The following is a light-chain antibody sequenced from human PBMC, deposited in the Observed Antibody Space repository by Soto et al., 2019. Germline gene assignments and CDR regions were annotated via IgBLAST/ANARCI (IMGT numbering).Light chain of an antibody. Sequence: EIVLTQSPGTLSLSPGERATLSCRASQSVNSAYLAWYQQKPGQAPRLLIYGASSRATGIPDRFSGSGSGTDFPLTISRLEPEDFAVYYCQHYGSSYTFGHGTKLEIK. V-gene: IGKV3-20*01. CDR3: QHYGSSYT. CDR1: QSVNSAY. CDR2: GAS. J-gene: IGKJ2*01.